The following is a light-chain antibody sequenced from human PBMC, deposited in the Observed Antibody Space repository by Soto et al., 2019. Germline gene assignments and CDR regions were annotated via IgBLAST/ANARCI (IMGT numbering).Light chain of an antibody. CDR2: EVS. Sequence: QSVLTQPASVSGSPGQSITISCTGTSSDVGGYNFVSWYQHHPGKAPKLMIYEVSNRPSGVSNRFSGSKSGNTASLTISGLQAEDEADYYCCSYTSSSPYVFGTGTKVTVL. J-gene: IGLJ1*01. CDR3: CSYTSSSPYV. CDR1: SSDVGGYNF. V-gene: IGLV2-14*01.